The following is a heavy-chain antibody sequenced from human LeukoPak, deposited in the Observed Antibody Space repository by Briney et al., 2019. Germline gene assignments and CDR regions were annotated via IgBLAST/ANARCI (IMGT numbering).Heavy chain of an antibody. CDR2: IIPIFGTA. D-gene: IGHD1-26*01. V-gene: IGHV1-69*13. CDR3: ASNGGSGSFDN. J-gene: IGHJ4*02. CDR1: GVTFSSYA. Sequence: ASLKVSCKASGVTFSSYAISWVRQAPGQGLEWMGGIIPIFGTANYAQNFQGRVTITADESTNTAYMELSSLRSEDTAVYFCASNGGSGSFDNWGQGTLVTVSS.